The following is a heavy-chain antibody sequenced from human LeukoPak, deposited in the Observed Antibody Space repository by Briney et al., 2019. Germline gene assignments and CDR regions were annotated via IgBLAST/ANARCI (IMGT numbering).Heavy chain of an antibody. V-gene: IGHV1-46*01. J-gene: IGHJ4*02. CDR1: GYTFTSYY. Sequence: ASVKVSCKASGYTFTSYYMHWVWHPPGQGLEWMGIINPSGGSTSYAQKFQGRVTMTRDTSTSTVYMELSSLRSEDTAVYYCAREYGYSGYDYYFDYWGQGTLVTVSS. D-gene: IGHD5-12*01. CDR3: AREYGYSGYDYYFDY. CDR2: INPSGGST.